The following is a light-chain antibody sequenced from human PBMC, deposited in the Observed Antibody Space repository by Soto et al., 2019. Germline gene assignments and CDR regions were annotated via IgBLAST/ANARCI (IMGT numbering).Light chain of an antibody. CDR1: QSVSSSY. CDR3: QQYGSSPYT. CDR2: GAS. J-gene: IGKJ2*01. Sequence: EIVLTQSPGTLYLSPGERATLSCRASQSVSSSYLAWYQQKPGQAPGHLIYGASSRATGIPDRFSGSGSGTAFTLTIIRLEPEDCAVYYCQQYGSSPYTFGQGTKLEIK. V-gene: IGKV3-20*01.